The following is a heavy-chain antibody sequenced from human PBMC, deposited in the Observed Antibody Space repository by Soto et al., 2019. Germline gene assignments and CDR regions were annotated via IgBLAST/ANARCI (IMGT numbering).Heavy chain of an antibody. CDR3: AKVAHYYDSSGYCPY. D-gene: IGHD3-22*01. V-gene: IGHV3-23*01. J-gene: IGHJ4*02. CDR2: ISGSGGST. Sequence: GSLRLSCAASGFTFSSYAMSGVRQAPGKGLEWVSAISGSGGSTYYADSVKGRFTISRDNSKNTLYLQMNSLRAEDTALYYCAKVAHYYDSSGYCPYWGQGTLVTVSS. CDR1: GFTFSSYA.